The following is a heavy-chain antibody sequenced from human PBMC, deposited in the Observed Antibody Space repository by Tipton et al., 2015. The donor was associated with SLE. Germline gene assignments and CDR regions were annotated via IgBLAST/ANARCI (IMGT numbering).Heavy chain of an antibody. V-gene: IGHV3-21*01. CDR2: ISSSSTYI. Sequence: SLRLFCAASGFTFTTYSLNWVRQAPGKGLEWVSSISSSSTYIYYADSVKGRFTISRDNAKNSLYLQMNSLRAEDTAVYYCARTRAFDIWGQGTMVTVSS. CDR3: ARTRAFDI. CDR1: GFTFTTYS. J-gene: IGHJ3*02.